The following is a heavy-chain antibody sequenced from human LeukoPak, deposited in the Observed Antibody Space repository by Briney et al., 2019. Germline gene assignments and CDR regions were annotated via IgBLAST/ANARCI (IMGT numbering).Heavy chain of an antibody. CDR1: GDSASSNSAA. D-gene: IGHD6-19*01. V-gene: IGHV6-1*01. J-gene: IGHJ5*02. CDR3: AKLGDSST. Sequence: SQTLSLTCAISGDSASSNSAAWSWIRQSPSRGLEWLGRTYYRSKWYNDYAVSVKSRIIINPDTSKNQFSLHLNSVTPEDTAVYYCAKLGDSSTWGQGTLVTVSS. CDR2: TYYRSKWYN.